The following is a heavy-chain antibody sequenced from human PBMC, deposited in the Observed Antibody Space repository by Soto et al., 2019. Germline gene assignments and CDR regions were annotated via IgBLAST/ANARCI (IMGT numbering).Heavy chain of an antibody. CDR1: GFTFSSYA. Sequence: ESGGGVVQPGRSLRLSCAASGFTFSSYAMHWVRQAPGKGLEWVAVISYDGSNKYYADSVKGRFTISRDNSKNTLYLQMNSLRAEDTAVYYCARGTPYFDDWGQGTLVTVSS. CDR2: ISYDGSNK. CDR3: ARGTPYFDD. V-gene: IGHV3-30-3*01. J-gene: IGHJ4*02.